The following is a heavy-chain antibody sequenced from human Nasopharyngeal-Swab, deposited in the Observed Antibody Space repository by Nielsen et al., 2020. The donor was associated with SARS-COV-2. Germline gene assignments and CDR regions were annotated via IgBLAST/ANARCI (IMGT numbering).Heavy chain of an antibody. J-gene: IGHJ4*02. D-gene: IGHD3-3*01. CDR3: ARGRPLGGYYFGYFDY. V-gene: IGHV3-21*01. Sequence: GESLKISCAASGFTFSSYSMNWVRQAPGKGPEWVSSISSSSSYIYYADSVKGRFTISRDNAKNSLYLQMNSLRAEDTAVYFCARGRPLGGYYFGYFDYWGQGTLVTVSS. CDR1: GFTFSSYS. CDR2: ISSSSSYI.